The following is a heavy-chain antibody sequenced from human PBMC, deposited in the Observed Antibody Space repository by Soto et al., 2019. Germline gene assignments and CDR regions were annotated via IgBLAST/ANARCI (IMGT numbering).Heavy chain of an antibody. Sequence: EVQLVESGGGLVQPGGSLRLSCAASGFTFSNYWMRWVRQAPGKGLEWVAIIKQDGSDKYYVDSVKGRFTISRDNAKNSLYLQMNSLRTEDAAVYYCARNRDYAFDYWGRGTLVTVSS. V-gene: IGHV3-7*01. CDR3: ARNRDYAFDY. D-gene: IGHD4-17*01. CDR1: GFTFSNYW. J-gene: IGHJ4*02. CDR2: IKQDGSDK.